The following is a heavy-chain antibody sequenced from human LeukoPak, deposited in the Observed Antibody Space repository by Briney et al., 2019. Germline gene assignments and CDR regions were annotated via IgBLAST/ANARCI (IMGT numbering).Heavy chain of an antibody. J-gene: IGHJ4*02. D-gene: IGHD3-16*02. Sequence: GGSLRLSCAASGFTFSSYAMHWVRQAPGKGLEWVAVISYDGSNKYYADSVKGRFTISRDNSKNTLYLQMNSLRAEDTAVYYCANGPYVWGSYRPFDYWGQGTLVTVSS. CDR1: GFTFSSYA. V-gene: IGHV3-30-3*01. CDR3: ANGPYVWGSYRPFDY. CDR2: ISYDGSNK.